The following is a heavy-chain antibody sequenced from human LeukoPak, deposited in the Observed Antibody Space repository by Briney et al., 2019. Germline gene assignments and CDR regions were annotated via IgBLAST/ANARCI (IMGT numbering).Heavy chain of an antibody. CDR1: GGSISSNY. CDR3: ARDGRGYASSWYFDL. V-gene: IGHV4-4*07. CDR2: IYTSGST. Sequence: SETLSLTCTVSGGSISSNYWSWIRQPAGKGLEWIGRIYTSGSTNYSPSLKGRVTLSVDTSRNQFSLRLSSVTAADTAVYYCARDGRGYASSWYFDLWGQGTLVTVSS. J-gene: IGHJ4*02. D-gene: IGHD6-13*01.